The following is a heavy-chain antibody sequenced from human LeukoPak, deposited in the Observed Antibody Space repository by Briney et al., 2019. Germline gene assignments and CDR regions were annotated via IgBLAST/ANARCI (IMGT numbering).Heavy chain of an antibody. D-gene: IGHD3-22*01. CDR3: AREGYYDSSGYYRSWFDP. J-gene: IGHJ5*02. V-gene: IGHV4-59*01. CDR2: IYYSGST. Sequence: PSETLSLTCTVSGGSISSYYWSWIRQPPGKGLEWIGYIYYSGSTNYNPSLKSRVTISVDTSKNQFSLKLSSMTAADTAVYYCAREGYYDSSGYYRSWFDPWGQGTLVTVSS. CDR1: GGSISSYY.